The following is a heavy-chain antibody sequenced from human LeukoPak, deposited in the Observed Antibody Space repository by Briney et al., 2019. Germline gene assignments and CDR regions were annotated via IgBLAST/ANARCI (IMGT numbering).Heavy chain of an antibody. CDR3: ARSTSRLPDY. CDR1: GFTFSNYA. V-gene: IGHV3-23*01. CDR2: VSGSGSGT. D-gene: IGHD2-21*01. Sequence: PGGSLRLSCAASGFTFSNYAMTWVRQAPGRGLEWVSVVSGSGSGTYYADSVKGRFTISRDNSKNTLYLQMNSLRAEDTAVYYCARSTSRLPDYWGQGTLVTVSS. J-gene: IGHJ4*02.